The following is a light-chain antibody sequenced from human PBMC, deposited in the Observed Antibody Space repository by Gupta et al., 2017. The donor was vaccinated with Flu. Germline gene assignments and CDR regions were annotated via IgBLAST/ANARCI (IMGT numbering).Light chain of an antibody. CDR3: QQYNDWPYS. Sequence: ETVMTQSPGTLSVPPGERATLSSRASQSVTSNLAWYQQKPGQAPRLLIFGASTRATGVPARFSGSGSGTEFTLSINSVQSEDLAVYYCQQYNDWPYSFGQGTKLEIK. CDR1: QSVTSN. J-gene: IGKJ2*03. V-gene: IGKV3-15*01. CDR2: GAS.